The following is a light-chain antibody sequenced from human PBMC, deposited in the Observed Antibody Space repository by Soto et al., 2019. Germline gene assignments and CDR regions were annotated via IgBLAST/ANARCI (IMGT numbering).Light chain of an antibody. Sequence: ENVLTQSPGTPSLSPGERATLSCRASQSISRFVAWYQQKPGQAPRLLVYDASNRVTGIPARFSGSGSGTDFTLTISRLEPEDFAVYYCQQFSSYPLTFGGGTKV. CDR2: DAS. V-gene: IGKV3-11*01. J-gene: IGKJ4*01. CDR3: QQFSSYPLT. CDR1: QSISRF.